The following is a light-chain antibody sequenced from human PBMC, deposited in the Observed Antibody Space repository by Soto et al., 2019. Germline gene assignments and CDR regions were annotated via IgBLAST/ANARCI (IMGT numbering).Light chain of an antibody. CDR1: QSVSSN. CDR2: AAP. J-gene: IGKJ1*01. Sequence: EIVMTQSPATLSVSPGERATLSCRASQSVSSNLAWYQQKPGQAPRLLIYAAPTRATGIPARFSGSGSGTEFTLTISSLQSEDFAVYYCQQYNNWPETFGQGTKVDIK. V-gene: IGKV3-15*01. CDR3: QQYNNWPET.